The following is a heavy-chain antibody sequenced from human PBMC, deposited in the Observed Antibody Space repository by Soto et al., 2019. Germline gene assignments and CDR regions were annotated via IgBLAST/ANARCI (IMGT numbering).Heavy chain of an antibody. V-gene: IGHV1-18*01. CDR2: ISAYNGNI. D-gene: IGHD3-9*01. J-gene: IGHJ4*02. CDR1: GYDFTNYG. CDR3: ARGQDILTGGKFTC. Sequence: QVRLVQSGAEVKKPGASVKVSCKTYGYDFTNYGINWVRQAPGQGLEWMGWISAYNGNIVYAQNFRGRATLTTDTSTGSAYLGLRSLRSDETAVYYCARGQDILTGGKFTCWGQGTLVNVSS.